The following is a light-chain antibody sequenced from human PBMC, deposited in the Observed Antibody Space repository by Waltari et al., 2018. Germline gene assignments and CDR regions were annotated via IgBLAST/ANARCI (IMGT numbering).Light chain of an antibody. Sequence: QSALTQPASVSGSPGQSITISCTGTSTAIGGYNFFPRYQQYPGKAPKLMIYEVNNRPSEVSNRFSGSKSGNTASLTISGLQAEDEADYYCGSYTTSSRDYVFGTGTKVTVL. CDR2: EVN. CDR3: GSYTTSSRDYV. J-gene: IGLJ1*01. CDR1: STAIGGYNF. V-gene: IGLV2-14*01.